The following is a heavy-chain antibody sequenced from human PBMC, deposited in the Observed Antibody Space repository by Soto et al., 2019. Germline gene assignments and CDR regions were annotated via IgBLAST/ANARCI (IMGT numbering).Heavy chain of an antibody. D-gene: IGHD6-6*01. CDR1: GGTFSSYG. CDR2: IIPIFGTA. CDR3: ARPSIAARPGYYGMDV. J-gene: IGHJ6*02. Sequence: GASVKVSCKASGGTFSSYGISWVRQAPGQGLEWMGGIIPIFGTANYAQKFQGRVTITADESTSTAYMELSSLRSEDTAVYYCARPSIAARPGYYGMDVWGQGTTVTVSS. V-gene: IGHV1-69*13.